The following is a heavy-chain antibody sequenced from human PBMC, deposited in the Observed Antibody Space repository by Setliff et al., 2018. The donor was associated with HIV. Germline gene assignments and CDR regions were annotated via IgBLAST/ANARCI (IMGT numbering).Heavy chain of an antibody. CDR3: GRSPGLAEGGSWFAP. J-gene: IGHJ5*02. CDR1: GYSFPSYW. CDR2: VYPGDSET. D-gene: IGHD6-13*01. Sequence: PGESLKISCEASGYSFPSYWIGWVRQMPGKGLEWMGGVYPGDSETRYSPSFQGQVTISADKSIGTAYLQWSSLKASDTAIYYCGRSPGLAEGGSWFAPWGQGTLVTVSS. V-gene: IGHV5-51*01.